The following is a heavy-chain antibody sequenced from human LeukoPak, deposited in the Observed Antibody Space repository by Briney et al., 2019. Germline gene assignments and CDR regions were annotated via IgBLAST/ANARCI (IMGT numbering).Heavy chain of an antibody. Sequence: GGSLRLSCAASGFTFRSYGMHWIRQAPGKGLEWVAFIRYDGNNKYYADSVKGRFTISRDNSKNTLYLQMNSLRAEDTAVYYCAELGITMIGGVWGKGTTVTISS. J-gene: IGHJ6*04. CDR1: GFTFRSYG. V-gene: IGHV3-30*02. D-gene: IGHD3-10*02. CDR2: IRYDGNNK. CDR3: AELGITMIGGV.